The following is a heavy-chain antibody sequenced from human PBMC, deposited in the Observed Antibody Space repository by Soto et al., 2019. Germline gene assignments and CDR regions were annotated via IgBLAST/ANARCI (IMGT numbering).Heavy chain of an antibody. CDR2: ISSSGSTI. V-gene: IGHV3-11*01. Sequence: SCKASGYTFTSYYMHWVRQAPGQGLEWVSYISSSGSTIYYADSVNGRFTISRDNAKNSLYLQMNSLRAEDTAVYYCARVADTAMVTGYWGQGTLVTVSS. D-gene: IGHD5-18*01. J-gene: IGHJ4*02. CDR1: GYTFTSYY. CDR3: ARVADTAMVTGY.